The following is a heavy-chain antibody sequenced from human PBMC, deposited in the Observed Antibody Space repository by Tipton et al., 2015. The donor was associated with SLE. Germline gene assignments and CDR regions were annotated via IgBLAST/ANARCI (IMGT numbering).Heavy chain of an antibody. V-gene: IGHV4-4*07. J-gene: IGHJ6*02. CDR1: GGSISSYY. CDR2: IYTSGST. Sequence: LSLTCTVTGGSISSYYWSWIRQPAGKGLQWIGRIYTSGSTNYNPSLKRRVTMSVDTSKNQFSLKLTSVTAADTAVYYCARDQGGGNSGYSYGMDVWGQGTTVTVSS. D-gene: IGHD4-23*01. CDR3: ARDQGGGNSGYSYGMDV.